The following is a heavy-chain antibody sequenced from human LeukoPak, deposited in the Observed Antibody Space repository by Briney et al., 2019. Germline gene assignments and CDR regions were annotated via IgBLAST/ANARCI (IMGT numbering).Heavy chain of an antibody. CDR1: GFTFSSDA. D-gene: IGHD6-6*01. J-gene: IGHJ4*02. V-gene: IGHV3-23*01. CDR3: VTSSSYY. CDR2: ISGSGAGT. Sequence: GGSLRLSCSASGFTFSSDAVSWVRQAPGKGLEWVSAISGSGAGTHYADSVKGRFTISRDTSKNTLYLQMNSLRADDTAVYYCVTSSSYYWGQGTLVTVSS.